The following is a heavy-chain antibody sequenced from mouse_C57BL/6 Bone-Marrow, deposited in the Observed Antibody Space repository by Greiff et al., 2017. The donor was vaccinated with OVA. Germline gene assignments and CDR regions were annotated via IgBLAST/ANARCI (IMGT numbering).Heavy chain of an antibody. V-gene: IGHV1-42*01. CDR3: ARGGTAQGPYYFDY. CDR2: INPSTGGT. D-gene: IGHD3-2*02. CDR1: GYSFTGYY. Sequence: VQLQQPGPELVKPGASVKISCKASGYSFTGYYMNWVKQSPEKSLEWIGEINPSTGGTTYNQKFKAKATLTVDKSSSTAYMQLKSLTSEDSAVYYCARGGTAQGPYYFDYWGQGTTLTVSS. J-gene: IGHJ2*01.